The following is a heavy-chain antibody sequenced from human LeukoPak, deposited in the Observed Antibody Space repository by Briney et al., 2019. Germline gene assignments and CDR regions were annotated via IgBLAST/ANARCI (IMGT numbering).Heavy chain of an antibody. CDR3: ARDFRDGYSSSWYHLVQIDY. J-gene: IGHJ4*02. CDR2: IRSSRSYI. V-gene: IGHV3-21*01. D-gene: IGHD6-13*01. Sequence: GRSLSLSCPPSGFTFSSHSMNCVSHPPGDGLEWVASIRSSRSYIFYADSVKGRFTLSRDNAKNSLYLQMNSLRAEDTAIYYCARDFRDGYSSSWYHLVQIDYWGQGTLVTVSS. CDR1: GFTFSSHS.